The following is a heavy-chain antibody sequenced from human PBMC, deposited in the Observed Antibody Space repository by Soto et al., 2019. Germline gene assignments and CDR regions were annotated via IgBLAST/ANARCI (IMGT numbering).Heavy chain of an antibody. J-gene: IGHJ3*02. CDR3: ASLRFLEWLLPLHLGGGDAFDI. V-gene: IGHV3-7*01. D-gene: IGHD3-3*01. Sequence: GGSLRLSCAASGFTFSSYWMSWVRQAPGKGLEWVANIKQDGSEKYYVDSVKGRFTISRDNAKNSLYLQMNSLRAEATAVYYCASLRFLEWLLPLHLGGGDAFDIWGQGTMVTVSS. CDR1: GFTFSSYW. CDR2: IKQDGSEK.